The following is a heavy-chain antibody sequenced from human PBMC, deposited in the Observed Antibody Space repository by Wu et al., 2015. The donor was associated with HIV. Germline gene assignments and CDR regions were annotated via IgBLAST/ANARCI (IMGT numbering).Heavy chain of an antibody. D-gene: IGHD3-10*01. V-gene: IGHV1-24*01. CDR1: GYTLTELS. J-gene: IGHJ5*02. Sequence: QVQLAQSGAEVKKPGASVKVSCKVSGYTLTELSMHWVRQAPGKGLEWMGGFDPEDGESIYAQKFQGRVTMTEDTSTDTAYMELSSLRSEDTAVYYCAIMLRGVTETNWFDPWGQGTLVTVSS. CDR3: AIMLRGVTETNWFDP. CDR2: FDPEDGES.